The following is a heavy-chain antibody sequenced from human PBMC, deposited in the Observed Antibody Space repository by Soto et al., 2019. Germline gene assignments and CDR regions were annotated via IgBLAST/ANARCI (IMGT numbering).Heavy chain of an antibody. CDR1: GGTFSNYA. V-gene: IGHV1-69*01. D-gene: IGHD2-8*01. CDR3: AARYCTNGVCYSPIWFDY. Sequence: QVQLVQSGAEVKKPGSSVKVSCKASGGTFSNYAISWVRQAPGQGLEWMGGIIPFFGTAIHAQKFQVRVTITADESTSTAYMELSSLRSEDTAVYYCAARYCTNGVCYSPIWFDYWGQGTLVTVSS. J-gene: IGHJ4*02. CDR2: IIPFFGTA.